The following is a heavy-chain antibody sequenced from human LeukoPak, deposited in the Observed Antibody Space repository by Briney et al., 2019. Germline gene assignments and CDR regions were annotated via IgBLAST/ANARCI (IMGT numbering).Heavy chain of an antibody. CDR2: ISSSSSTI. CDR3: AKDLAVAGIGSVDY. J-gene: IGHJ4*02. Sequence: GGSLRLSCAASGFTFSSYSMNWVRQAPGKGLEWVSYISSSSSTIYYADSVKGRFTISRDNAKNSLYLQMNSLRAEDTAVYYCAKDLAVAGIGSVDYWGQGTLVTVSS. D-gene: IGHD6-19*01. CDR1: GFTFSSYS. V-gene: IGHV3-48*01.